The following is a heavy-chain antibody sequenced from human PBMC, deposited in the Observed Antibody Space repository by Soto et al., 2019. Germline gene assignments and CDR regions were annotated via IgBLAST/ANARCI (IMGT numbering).Heavy chain of an antibody. Sequence: GGSLRLSCAASRFTFSSYVMLWFRQAPGKGLEWVSTISGSGVSTYYADSVKGRFTISRDNSNNTLYLQMNSLRAEDTAVYYCAKDRRGGSSWYEFAYRGQGTLVTVSA. V-gene: IGHV3-23*01. D-gene: IGHD6-13*01. CDR2: ISGSGVST. CDR1: RFTFSSYV. CDR3: AKDRRGGSSWYEFAY. J-gene: IGHJ4*02.